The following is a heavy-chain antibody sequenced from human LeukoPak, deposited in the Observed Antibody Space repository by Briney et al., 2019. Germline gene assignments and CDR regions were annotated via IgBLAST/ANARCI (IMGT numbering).Heavy chain of an antibody. CDR1: GFTFSNYN. CDR3: AKGQYSSSWYGGGHFDY. V-gene: IGHV3-21*01. J-gene: IGHJ4*02. CDR2: ISYSSSYK. Sequence: MSGGSLRLSCAASGFTFSNYNMNWVRQAPGKGLEWVSSISYSSSYKYYADSVKGRFTISRDNSKNTLYLQMNSLRAEDTAVYYCAKGQYSSSWYGGGHFDYWGQGTLVTVSS. D-gene: IGHD6-13*01.